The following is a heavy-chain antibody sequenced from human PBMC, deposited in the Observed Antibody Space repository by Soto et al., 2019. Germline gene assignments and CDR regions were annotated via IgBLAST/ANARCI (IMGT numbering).Heavy chain of an antibody. Sequence: GGSLRLSCTASGFTFSSYGMHWVRQAPGKGLEWVAVISYDGSNKYYADSVKGRFTISRDNSKNTLYLQMNSLSTEDTALYYSARAGQYYEFLSGLGYRGR. J-gene: IGHJ2*01. CDR1: GFTFSSYG. CDR2: ISYDGSNK. V-gene: IGHV3-30*03. CDR3: ARAGQYYEFLSGLGY. D-gene: IGHD3-3*01.